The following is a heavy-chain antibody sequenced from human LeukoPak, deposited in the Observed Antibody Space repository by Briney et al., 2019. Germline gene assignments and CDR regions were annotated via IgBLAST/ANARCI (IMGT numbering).Heavy chain of an antibody. CDR2: IFSSGSA. D-gene: IGHD2-15*01. CDR1: GGSISGYY. Sequence: PSETLSLTCTVSGGSISGYYWSWIRQPPGKGLVWIGYIFSSGSAAYNPSLRSRVTASIDTSKNQFSLKLSSVTAADTAVYYCARWYCSGGTCFHLDDWGQGTLVTVSS. J-gene: IGHJ4*02. CDR3: ARWYCSGGTCFHLDD. V-gene: IGHV4-59*08.